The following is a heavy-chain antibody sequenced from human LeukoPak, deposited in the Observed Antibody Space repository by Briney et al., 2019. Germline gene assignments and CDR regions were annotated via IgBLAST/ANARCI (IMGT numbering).Heavy chain of an antibody. CDR2: IYTSGST. Sequence: SETLSLTCAVYGGSFSGYYWSWIRQPAGKGLEWIGRIYTSGSTNYNPSLKSRVTISVDTSKNQFSLKLSSVAAADTAVYYCARGIVVVAQLGYYYYYMDVWGKGTTVTISS. D-gene: IGHD2-15*01. V-gene: IGHV4-59*10. J-gene: IGHJ6*03. CDR3: ARGIVVVAQLGYYYYYMDV. CDR1: GGSFSGYY.